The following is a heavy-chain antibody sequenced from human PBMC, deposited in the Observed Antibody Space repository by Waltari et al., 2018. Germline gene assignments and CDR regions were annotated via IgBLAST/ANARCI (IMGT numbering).Heavy chain of an antibody. J-gene: IGHJ4*02. CDR2: VKRGGGT. D-gene: IGHD5-12*01. Sequence: QLQLQESGPGLVQPSGTLSPPSFVSGDSLISYYFWSRVRQSPGKGLEWIGQVKRGGGTNYSPSLARRVTMSLDTSINHFSLNMHSATAADTDVYYCARDRGGGLYLDSWGRGILVSVSP. CDR3: ARDRGGGLYLDS. CDR1: GDSLISYYF. V-gene: IGHV4-4*02.